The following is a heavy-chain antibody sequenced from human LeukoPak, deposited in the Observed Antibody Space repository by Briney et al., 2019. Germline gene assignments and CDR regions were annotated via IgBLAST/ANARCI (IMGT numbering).Heavy chain of an antibody. CDR1: GGTFSSYA. CDR2: IIPIFGTA. J-gene: IGHJ6*03. D-gene: IGHD2-15*01. V-gene: IGHV1-69*05. Sequence: SVKVSYKASGGTFSSYAISWVRQAPGQGLEWMGGIIPIFGTANYAQKFQGRVTITTDESTSTAYMELSSLRSEDTAVYYCARGPIPYCSGGSCYSHYYYYYYMDVWGKGTTVTVSS. CDR3: ARGPIPYCSGGSCYSHYYYYYYMDV.